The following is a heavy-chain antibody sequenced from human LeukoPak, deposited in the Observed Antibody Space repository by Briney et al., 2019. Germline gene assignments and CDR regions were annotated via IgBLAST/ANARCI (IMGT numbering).Heavy chain of an antibody. Sequence: GGSVRLSCAASGFTFSDYEMNWVRQAPGKGLEWISYISSSGSAIYYADSVKGRFTISRDNAKNSLYLHMNSLRAEDTAVFYCARERFYYASRGLDYWGQGTLVTVSS. V-gene: IGHV3-48*03. CDR3: ARERFYYASRGLDY. J-gene: IGHJ4*02. D-gene: IGHD3-10*01. CDR1: GFTFSDYE. CDR2: ISSSGSAI.